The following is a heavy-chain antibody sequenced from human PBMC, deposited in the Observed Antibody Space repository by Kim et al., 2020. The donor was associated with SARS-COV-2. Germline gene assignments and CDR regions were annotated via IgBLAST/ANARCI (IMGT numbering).Heavy chain of an antibody. D-gene: IGHD3-10*01. J-gene: IGHJ4*02. CDR3: ARAPSGSYDFDY. V-gene: IGHV3-33*01. Sequence: ADSVKGRYTIPRDNSKNTLYLQMNSLRAEDTAVYYCARAPSGSYDFDYWGQGTLVTVSS.